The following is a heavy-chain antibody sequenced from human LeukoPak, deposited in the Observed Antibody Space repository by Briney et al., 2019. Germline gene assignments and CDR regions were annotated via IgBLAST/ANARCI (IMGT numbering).Heavy chain of an antibody. J-gene: IGHJ4*02. V-gene: IGHV3-7*01. Sequence: PGGSLRLSCAASGFTFSSYWMSWVRQAPGKGLEWVANIKQDGSEKYYVDSVKGRFTISRDNAKNSLYLQMNSLRAEDTAVYYCARFPRIAAPYYFDYWGQGTLVTVSS. CDR1: GFTFSSYW. D-gene: IGHD6-13*01. CDR2: IKQDGSEK. CDR3: ARFPRIAAPYYFDY.